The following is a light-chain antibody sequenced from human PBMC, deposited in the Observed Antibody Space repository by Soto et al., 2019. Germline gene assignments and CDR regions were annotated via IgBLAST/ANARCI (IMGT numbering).Light chain of an antibody. Sequence: IVLPQSPGTLSLSPGERATLSCRASQSVSSSYFAWYQQKPGQAPRLLIYGASNRATGIPDRFSGSGSGTDFTLTISRLEPEDFAVYYCQQYSNSPPYTFGQGTKLEIK. CDR1: QSVSSSY. V-gene: IGKV3-20*01. CDR3: QQYSNSPPYT. CDR2: GAS. J-gene: IGKJ2*01.